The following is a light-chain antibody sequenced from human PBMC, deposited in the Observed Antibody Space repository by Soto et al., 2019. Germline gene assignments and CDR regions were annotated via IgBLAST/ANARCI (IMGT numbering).Light chain of an antibody. CDR2: DIS. Sequence: EIVMTQSPATLSVSPGERATLSCRASQSVGSNLAWYQQKPGQAPSLLIYDISARATGIPTRFSGSGSGTEFTLTISSLQSEDFAVYYCQQYNDWPLTFGGGTKVDIK. CDR1: QSVGSN. J-gene: IGKJ4*01. CDR3: QQYNDWPLT. V-gene: IGKV3D-15*01.